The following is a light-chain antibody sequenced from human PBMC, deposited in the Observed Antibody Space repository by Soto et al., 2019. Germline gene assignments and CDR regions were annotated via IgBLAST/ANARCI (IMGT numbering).Light chain of an antibody. J-gene: IGKJ1*01. Sequence: DIQMTQSPSTLSASVGDRVTITCRASQSISSWLAWYQQKPGKAPKLLIYKACSLESGVPSRYSGSGSGTEFTLTISSLQPDDFATYYCQQYKSYPWTFGQGTKVEIK. CDR2: KAC. V-gene: IGKV1-5*03. CDR3: QQYKSYPWT. CDR1: QSISSW.